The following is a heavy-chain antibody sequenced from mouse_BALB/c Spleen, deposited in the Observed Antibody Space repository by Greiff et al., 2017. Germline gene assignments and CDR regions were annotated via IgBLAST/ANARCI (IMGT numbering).Heavy chain of an antibody. CDR2: ISSGGST. CDR3: ARGHAGNYYAMDY. D-gene: IGHD2-1*01. V-gene: IGHV5-6-5*01. CDR1: GFTFSSYA. J-gene: IGHJ4*01. Sequence: EVQGVESGGGLVKPGGSLKLSCAASGFTFSSYAMSWVRQTPEKRLEWVASISSGGSTYYPDSVKGRFTISRDNARNILYLQMSSLRSEDTAMYYCARGHAGNYYAMDYWGQGTSVTVSS.